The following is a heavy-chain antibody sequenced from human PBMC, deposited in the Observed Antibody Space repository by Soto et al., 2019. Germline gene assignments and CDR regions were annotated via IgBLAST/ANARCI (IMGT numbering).Heavy chain of an antibody. D-gene: IGHD4-17*01. CDR1: VGTFSSYT. J-gene: IGHJ1*01. V-gene: IGHV1-69*01. Sequence: QVQLVQSGAEVKKPGASVKVSCKSSVGTFSSYTVSWMRQAPGQGLEWMGGIIPIFGTANYAQKFQDRVTITADESTNTAYMELSSLRSEDTAVYYCASGTTVTAHEYFHRWGQGTLVTVSS. CDR2: IIPIFGTA. CDR3: ASGTTVTAHEYFHR.